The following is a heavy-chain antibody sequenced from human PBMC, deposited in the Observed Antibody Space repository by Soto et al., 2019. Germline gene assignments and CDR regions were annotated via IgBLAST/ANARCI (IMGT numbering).Heavy chain of an antibody. Sequence: ETLSLTCAVYGGSFSGYYWSWIRQPPGKGLEWIGEINHIGSTNYNPSLKSRVTMSVDTSKNQFSLTLNSVTAADTATYYCARGGISHWAYFYYMDVWDRGTTVTVSS. D-gene: IGHD2-21*01. J-gene: IGHJ6*03. CDR1: GGSFSGYY. CDR2: INHIGST. CDR3: ARGGISHWAYFYYMDV. V-gene: IGHV4-34*01.